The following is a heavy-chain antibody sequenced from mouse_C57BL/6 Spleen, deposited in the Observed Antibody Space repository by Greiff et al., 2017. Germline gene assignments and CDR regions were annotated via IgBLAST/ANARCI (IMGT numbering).Heavy chain of an antibody. CDR2: IWSDGST. D-gene: IGHD1-1*01. Sequence: QVQLKESGPGLVAPSQSLSITCTVSGFSLTSYGVHWVRQPPGKGLEWLVVIWSDGSTTYNSALKSRLSISKDNSKSQVFLKMNSLQTDDTAMYYCARQGFTTVVDYAMDYWGQGTSVTVSS. CDR3: ARQGFTTVVDYAMDY. CDR1: GFSLTSYG. V-gene: IGHV2-6-1*01. J-gene: IGHJ4*01.